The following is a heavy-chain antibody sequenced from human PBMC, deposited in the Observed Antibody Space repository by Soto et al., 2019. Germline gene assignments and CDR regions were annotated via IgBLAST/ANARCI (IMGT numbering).Heavy chain of an antibody. CDR3: ARYCSGGSLCYMGV. V-gene: IGHV3-23*01. CDR2: VNNGGSST. CDR1: GFTFSNYA. D-gene: IGHD2-15*01. Sequence: EVQLLESGGGSVQPGGSLRLSCAASGFTFSNYAMSWVRQAPGKGLEWVSSVNNGGSSTYYADSVKGRFTISRDNSKNTLYLQMNGLRAEDTAVYYCARYCSGGSLCYMGVWGKGTTVTVSS. J-gene: IGHJ6*03.